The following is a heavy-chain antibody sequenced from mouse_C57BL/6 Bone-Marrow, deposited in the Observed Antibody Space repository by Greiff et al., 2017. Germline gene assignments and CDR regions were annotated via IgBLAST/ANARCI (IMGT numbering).Heavy chain of an antibody. CDR1: GYSITSGYY. J-gene: IGHJ1*03. CDR2: ISYDGSN. V-gene: IGHV3-6*01. Sequence: EVKLQESGPGLVKPSQSLSLTCSVTGYSITSGYYWNWIRQFPGNKLEWMGYISYDGSNNYNPSLKNRISIPRDTSKNQFFLKLNSVTTEDTATDYCARENRRYFDVWGTGTTGTVSS. CDR3: ARENRRYFDV.